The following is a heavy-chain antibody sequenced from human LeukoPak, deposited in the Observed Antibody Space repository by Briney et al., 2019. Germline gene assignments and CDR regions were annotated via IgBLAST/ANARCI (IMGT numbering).Heavy chain of an antibody. CDR3: AKQSYARSLGE. V-gene: IGHV3-23*01. CDR1: GFPFSDFS. CDR2: TNSGGTTT. J-gene: IGHJ4*02. D-gene: IGHD3-10*02. Sequence: GGSLRLSCATSGFPFSDFSMTWVRQAPGKGLEWISTTNSGGTTTYYAESVKGRFTISRDNLKNALYLQMSSLRVEDTAIYYCAKQSYARSLGEGGPGTLVTVSS.